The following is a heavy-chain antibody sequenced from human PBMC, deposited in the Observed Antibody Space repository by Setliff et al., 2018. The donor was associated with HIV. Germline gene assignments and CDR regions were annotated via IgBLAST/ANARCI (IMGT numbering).Heavy chain of an antibody. V-gene: IGHV4-61*09. CDR1: GVSISSSNYY. CDR2: IYSSGST. CDR3: ARALGGGYGHALDV. D-gene: IGHD5-12*01. Sequence: SETLSLTCSVSGVSISSSNYYWSWIRQPAGKRLEWIGHIYSSGSTNYNPSLKYNPSLKSRVTISADTSKKQFSLRVNSVTAADTAVYYCARALGGGYGHALDVWGQGTMVTVSS. J-gene: IGHJ3*01.